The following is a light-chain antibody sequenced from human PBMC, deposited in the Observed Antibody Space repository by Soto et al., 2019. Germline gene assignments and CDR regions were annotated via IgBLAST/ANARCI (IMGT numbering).Light chain of an antibody. CDR3: QQYNSYLVT. CDR1: QSISSW. Sequence: DIQMTQSPSTLSASVGDRVTITCRASQSISSWLAWYQQKPGKAPKLLIYKASSLESGVPSRFSGSGSGTEFTLTISSLQPDDLATYYCQQYNSYLVTFGQGTKVEIK. J-gene: IGKJ1*01. CDR2: KAS. V-gene: IGKV1-5*03.